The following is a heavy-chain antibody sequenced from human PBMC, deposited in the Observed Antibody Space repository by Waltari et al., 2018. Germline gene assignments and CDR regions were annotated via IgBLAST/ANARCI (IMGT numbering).Heavy chain of an antibody. CDR1: GFTVSSDY. J-gene: IGHJ4*02. CDR3: AREGVDTANDY. V-gene: IGHV3-53*02. CDR2: IYSSGST. Sequence: VQLVETGGGLIQPGGSLRLSCAASGFTVSSDYMRWVRQAPGKGLECVSVIYSSGSTYYADSVKGRFTISRDNSKNTVYLQMHSLRAEDTAVYYCAREGVDTANDYWSQGTQVTVSS. D-gene: IGHD5-18*01.